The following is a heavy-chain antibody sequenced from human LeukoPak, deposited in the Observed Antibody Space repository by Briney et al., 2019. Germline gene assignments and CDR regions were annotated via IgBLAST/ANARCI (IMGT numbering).Heavy chain of an antibody. D-gene: IGHD1-26*01. CDR1: GGSISSSSHY. V-gene: IGHV4-39*01. CDR3: ARIVGPIYFDY. Sequence: PSETLSLTCTVSGGSISSSSHYWGWIRQPPGKGLEWIGRIYYSGSTYCNPSLKGRVNISVDTSKNQFSLKLSSVTAADTAVYYCARIVGPIYFDYWGQGTLVTVSS. J-gene: IGHJ4*02. CDR2: IYYSGST.